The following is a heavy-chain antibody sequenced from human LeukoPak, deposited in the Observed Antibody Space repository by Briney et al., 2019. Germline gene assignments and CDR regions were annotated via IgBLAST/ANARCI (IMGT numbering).Heavy chain of an antibody. CDR2: IYHTGST. CDR3: ARGPTRYYFDY. V-gene: IGHV4-59*01. CDR1: RGSITNYY. Sequence: PSETLSLTCTVSRGSITNYYGSWVRQPPGQGLEWIAYIYHTGSTNYNPSLKSRVTISIDTSKNQFSLNLSSVTAADTAIYYCARGPTRYYFDYWGQGTLVTVSS. J-gene: IGHJ4*02.